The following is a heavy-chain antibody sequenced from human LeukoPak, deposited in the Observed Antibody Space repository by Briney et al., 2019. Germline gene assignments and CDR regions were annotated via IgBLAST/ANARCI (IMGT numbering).Heavy chain of an antibody. CDR2: IYYSGST. CDR1: GGSLSSYY. D-gene: IGHD3-3*01. Sequence: PSETLSLTCTVSGGSLSSYYWSWIRQPPGKGLEWIGYIYYSGSTNYNPSLKSRVTISVDTPTNQFSLKLSSVTAADTAVYYCARVGVVNWFDPWGQGTLVTVSS. CDR3: ARVGVVNWFDP. J-gene: IGHJ5*02. V-gene: IGHV4-59*01.